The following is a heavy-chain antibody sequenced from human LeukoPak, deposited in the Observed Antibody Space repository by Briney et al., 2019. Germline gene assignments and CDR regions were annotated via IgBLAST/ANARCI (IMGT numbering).Heavy chain of an antibody. CDR1: GFTFSSYA. CDR2: ISGSGGST. Sequence: GGSLRLSCAASGFTFSSYAMSWVRQAPGKGLEWVSAISGSGGSTYYADSVKGRFTISRDNSKNTLYLQMNSLRAEDTAVYYCARGLGGSGSYFLTFDYWGQGTLVTVSS. CDR3: ARGLGGSGSYFLTFDY. V-gene: IGHV3-23*01. D-gene: IGHD1-26*01. J-gene: IGHJ4*02.